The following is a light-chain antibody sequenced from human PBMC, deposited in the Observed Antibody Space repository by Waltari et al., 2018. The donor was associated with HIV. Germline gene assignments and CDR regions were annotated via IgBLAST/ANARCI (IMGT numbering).Light chain of an antibody. CDR1: QSVSSTY. CDR2: GAS. V-gene: IGKV3-20*01. Sequence: EIVLTQSPGTLSLSPGERATISCRASQSVSSTYLAWYQQRPGQAPRPLIYGASSRATGIPDRFSGSGSGTDFTLTISRLEPEDFAVFYCQQYGSSPYTFGQGTKLEIK. CDR3: QQYGSSPYT. J-gene: IGKJ2*01.